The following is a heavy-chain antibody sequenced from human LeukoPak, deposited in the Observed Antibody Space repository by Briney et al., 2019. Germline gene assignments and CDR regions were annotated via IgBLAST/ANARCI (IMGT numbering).Heavy chain of an antibody. V-gene: IGHV4-59*01. CDR1: GGSISNYY. J-gene: IGHJ4*02. D-gene: IGHD5-18*01. CDR3: ARGYAYGPNYYFDY. CDR2: IYYSGRT. Sequence: SETLSLTCSSSGGSISNYYWSWVRQPPGKGVEWIGYIYYSGRTYYSPCLKSRVTISINKSKNHFSLGLSSVTAADTASYYCARGYAYGPNYYFDYWGQGTLVTVSS.